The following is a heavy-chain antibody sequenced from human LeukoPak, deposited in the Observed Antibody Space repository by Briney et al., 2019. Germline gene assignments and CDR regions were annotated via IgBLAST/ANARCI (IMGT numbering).Heavy chain of an antibody. J-gene: IGHJ6*03. CDR2: IRYDGSNK. V-gene: IGHV3-30*02. CDR3: AKDWVRGSGEDYYYYMGV. D-gene: IGHD3-10*01. CDR1: GFIFSNYG. Sequence: PGGSLRLSCAASGFIFSNYGMHWVRQAPGKGLEWVAFIRYDGSNKYYGDSVKGRFTISRDNSKNTLFLQMNRLRVEDTAVYYCAKDWVRGSGEDYYYYMGVWGKGTTVTISS.